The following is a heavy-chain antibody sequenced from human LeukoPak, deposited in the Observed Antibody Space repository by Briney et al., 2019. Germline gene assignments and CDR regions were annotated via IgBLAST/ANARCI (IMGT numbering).Heavy chain of an antibody. CDR2: INHSGST. V-gene: IGHV4-34*01. CDR3: ARTGYSSGWYRRKWGYYFDY. CDR1: GGSFSGYY. D-gene: IGHD6-19*01. Sequence: SETLSLTCAVYGGSFSGYYWSWIRQPPGKGLEWIGEINHSGSTNYNPSLKSRVTISVDTSKNQFSLKLSSVTAADTAVYYCARTGYSSGWYRRKWGYYFDYWGQGTLVTVSS. J-gene: IGHJ4*02.